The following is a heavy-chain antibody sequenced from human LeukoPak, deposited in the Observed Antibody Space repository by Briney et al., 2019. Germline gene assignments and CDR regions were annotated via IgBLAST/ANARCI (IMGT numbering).Heavy chain of an antibody. V-gene: IGHV3-66*01. D-gene: IGHD4/OR15-4a*01. Sequence: GGSLRLSCAASGFTVSSNYMSWVRQAPGKGLEWVSVIYSGGSTYYADSVKGRFTISRDNSKNTLYLQMNSLRAEDTSVYYRARDFRLSLDYWGQGTLVTVST. CDR1: GFTVSSNY. CDR3: ARDFRLSLDY. J-gene: IGHJ4*02. CDR2: IYSGGST.